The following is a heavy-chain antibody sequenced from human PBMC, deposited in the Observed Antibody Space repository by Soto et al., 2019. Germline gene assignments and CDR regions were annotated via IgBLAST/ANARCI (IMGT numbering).Heavy chain of an antibody. CDR2: ISSSTSHT. CDR3: ARGRGAAADYFDF. Sequence: QVQLVESGGGLVKPGGSLRLSCAVSGFTFSDYYMTWIRQAPGKGLEWVSYISSSTSHTNYADSVKGRFTISRDNAKNSVFLQMNSLRAEDTAVYYCARGRGAAADYFDFWGQGTLVTVSP. CDR1: GFTFSDYY. V-gene: IGHV3-11*05. J-gene: IGHJ4*02. D-gene: IGHD6-13*01.